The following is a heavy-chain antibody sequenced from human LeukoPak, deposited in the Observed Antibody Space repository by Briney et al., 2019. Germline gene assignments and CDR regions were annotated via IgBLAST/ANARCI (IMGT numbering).Heavy chain of an antibody. J-gene: IGHJ3*02. CDR2: ISSSSSYI. D-gene: IGHD5-18*01. CDR1: GFTFSSYG. V-gene: IGHV3-21*01. CDR3: ARENPPIQLWLSHVYDAFDI. Sequence: GGSLRLSCAASGFTFSSYGMNWVRQAPGKGLEWVSSISSSSSYIYYADSVKGRFTISRDNAKNSLYLQMNSLRAEDTAVYYCARENPPIQLWLSHVYDAFDIWGQGTMVTVSS.